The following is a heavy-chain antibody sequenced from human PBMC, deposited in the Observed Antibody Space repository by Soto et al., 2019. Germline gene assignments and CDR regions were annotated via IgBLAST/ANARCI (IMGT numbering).Heavy chain of an antibody. Sequence: VASVKVSCKAAGGSFTSYGISWVRQAPGQGLEWMGWISAYNGNTNYAQKLQGRVTMTRNTSISTAYMELCSLRSEDSAVYYCARAGIVFDYWGQGTLVTVSS. CDR1: GGSFTSYG. CDR2: ISAYNGNT. J-gene: IGHJ4*02. V-gene: IGHV1-18*01. D-gene: IGHD2-15*01. CDR3: ARAGIVFDY.